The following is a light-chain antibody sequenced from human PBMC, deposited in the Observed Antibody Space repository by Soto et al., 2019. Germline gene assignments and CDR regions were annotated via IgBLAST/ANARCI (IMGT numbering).Light chain of an antibody. Sequence: DIQMTQSPSSLSASVADRVTITCRASQSIRRSLNWYQQKPGKAPKLLIYDASNLETGVPSRFSGSGSGTDFTFTISSLQPEDIATYYCQHFGTFGQGTRLEIK. CDR1: QSIRRS. CDR2: DAS. V-gene: IGKV1-33*01. J-gene: IGKJ5*01. CDR3: QHFGT.